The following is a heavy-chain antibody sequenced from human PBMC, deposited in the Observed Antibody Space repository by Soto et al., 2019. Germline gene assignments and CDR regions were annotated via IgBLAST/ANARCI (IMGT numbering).Heavy chain of an antibody. CDR3: AKDPIQSSSGYDPNPFDV. D-gene: IGHD5-12*01. V-gene: IGHV3-23*01. J-gene: IGHJ6*02. Sequence: GGSLRLSCAASGFTFSSYAMSWVRQAPGKGLEWVSAISGSGGSTYYADSVKGRFTISRDNSKNTLYLQMNSLRAEDTAVYYCAKDPIQSSSGYDPNPFDVWGQGTTVTVSS. CDR2: ISGSGGST. CDR1: GFTFSSYA.